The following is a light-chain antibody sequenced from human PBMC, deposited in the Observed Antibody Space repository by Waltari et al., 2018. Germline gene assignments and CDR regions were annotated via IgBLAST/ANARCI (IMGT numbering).Light chain of an antibody. V-gene: IGKV1-39*01. Sequence: DTLMTQSPSSLSASVGDRVTITCRASQAISTYVNWYQQTPGMAPKLLIFSSSTLHRGVSSRFSGSGSGTEFTLTISNLQPDDFATYFCQQSYSTPLTFGGGAKVEIK. CDR3: QQSYSTPLT. CDR2: SSS. CDR1: QAISTY. J-gene: IGKJ4*01.